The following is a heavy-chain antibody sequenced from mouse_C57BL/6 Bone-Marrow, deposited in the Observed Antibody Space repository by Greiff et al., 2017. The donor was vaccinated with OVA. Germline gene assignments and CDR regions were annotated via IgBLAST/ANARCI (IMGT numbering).Heavy chain of an antibody. Sequence: EVKLVESGEGLVKPGGSLKLSCAASGFTFSSYAMSWVRQTPEKRLEWVAYISSGGDYIYYADTVKGRFTISRDNARNTLYLQMSSLKSEDTAMYYCTRDGNWAYAMDYWGQGTSVTVSS. D-gene: IGHD4-1*01. V-gene: IGHV5-9-1*02. CDR3: TRDGNWAYAMDY. CDR1: GFTFSSYA. CDR2: ISSGGDYI. J-gene: IGHJ4*01.